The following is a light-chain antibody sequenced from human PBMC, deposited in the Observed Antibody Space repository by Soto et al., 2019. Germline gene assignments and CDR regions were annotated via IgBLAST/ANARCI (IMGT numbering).Light chain of an antibody. CDR2: NAS. Sequence: EIVLTQSPGTLSLSPGERATLSCRASQGVSSSYLAWYQQKPGQAPRLLISNASRRATGIPDRFSGSGSGTDFTLTISSLEPEDFAVYYCQQRSNWPPLTFGQGTRLEI. J-gene: IGKJ5*01. V-gene: IGKV3D-20*02. CDR1: QGVSSSY. CDR3: QQRSNWPPLT.